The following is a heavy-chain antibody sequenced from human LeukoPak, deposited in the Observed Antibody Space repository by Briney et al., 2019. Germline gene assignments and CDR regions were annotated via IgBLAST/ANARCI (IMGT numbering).Heavy chain of an antibody. CDR3: AKDGWVY. D-gene: IGHD3-10*01. V-gene: IGHV3-23*01. Sequence: PGGSLRLSCAASRFTFSSYGMAWVRQAPGKGLEWFSSISGGGTNTYYADSVKGRFTISRDNSKNTLYLQMSRLRAEDTAVYYCAKDGWVYWGQGTLVTVSS. CDR1: RFTFSSYG. CDR2: ISGGGTNT. J-gene: IGHJ4*02.